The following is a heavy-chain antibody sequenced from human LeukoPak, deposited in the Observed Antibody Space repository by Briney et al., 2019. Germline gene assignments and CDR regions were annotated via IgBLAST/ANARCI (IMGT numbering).Heavy chain of an antibody. CDR1: GYTFTSYY. CDR2: INPSGGST. D-gene: IGHD3-10*01. J-gene: IGHJ3*02. CDR3: ATDSLTMVAFDI. V-gene: IGHV1-46*01. Sequence: ASVKVSCKASGYTFTSYYMHWVRQAPGQGLEWMGIINPSGGSTSYAQKFQGRVTMTRDTSTSTVYMELSSLRSEDTAVYYCATDSLTMVAFDIWGQGTMVTVSS.